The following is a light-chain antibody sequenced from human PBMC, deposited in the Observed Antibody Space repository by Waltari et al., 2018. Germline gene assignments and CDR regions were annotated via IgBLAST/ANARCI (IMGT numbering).Light chain of an antibody. J-gene: IGKJ2*01. CDR2: WAS. Sequence: DIVMTQSPDSLAVSLGERATINCKSSQSVLYSSNNKNYLTWYQKKPGQPPKLLIYWASTRESGVPDRFSGSGSGTDFTLTISSLQAEDVAVYYCQQYYSLPYTFGPGTRLEIK. CDR3: QQYYSLPYT. CDR1: QSVLYSSNNKNY. V-gene: IGKV4-1*01.